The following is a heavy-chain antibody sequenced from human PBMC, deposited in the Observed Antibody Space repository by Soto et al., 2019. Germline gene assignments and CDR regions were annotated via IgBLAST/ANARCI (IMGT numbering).Heavy chain of an antibody. CDR3: GRTRYISDWLSGF. CDR1: GYPFTSYG. J-gene: IGHJ4*02. Sequence: QVQLVQSGAEVRKPGASVRVSCKASGYPFTSYGISWVRQAPGRGLEWMGWINIYNGQTNYVQKLQGRVTMTTDTSTSTAFMELRSLRSDDTAVYYCGRTRYISDWLSGFWGQGTLVTVSS. CDR2: INIYNGQT. V-gene: IGHV1-18*01. D-gene: IGHD3-9*01.